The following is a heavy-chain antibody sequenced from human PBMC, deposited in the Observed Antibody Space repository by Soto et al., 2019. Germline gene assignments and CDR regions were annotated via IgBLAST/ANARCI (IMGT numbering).Heavy chain of an antibody. D-gene: IGHD3-3*01. CDR1: GFTFGDYA. J-gene: IGHJ4*02. CDR3: TRDTGYDFWSEYGWPTY. V-gene: IGHV3-49*03. Sequence: PGGSLRLSCTASGFTFGDYAMSWFRQAPGKGLEWVGFIRSKAYGGTTEYAASVKGRFTISRDDSKSIAYLQMNSLKTEDTAVYYCTRDTGYDFWSEYGWPTYWGQGTLVTVSS. CDR2: IRSKAYGGTT.